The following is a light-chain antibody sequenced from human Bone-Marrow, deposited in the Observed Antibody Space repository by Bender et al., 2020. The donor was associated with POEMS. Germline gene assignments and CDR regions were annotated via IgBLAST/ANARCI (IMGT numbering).Light chain of an antibody. J-gene: IGLJ3*02. CDR2: AVN. CDR1: SGDVGGYNY. CDR3: SSHAGGSMLV. Sequence: QSALTQPASVSGSPGQSITISCTGTSGDVGGYNYVSWYQQHPGKAPKLMIYAVNNRPSGVSDRFSGSKSGNTASLTVSGLQAEDEADYYCSSHAGGSMLVFGGGTKLTVV. V-gene: IGLV2-14*03.